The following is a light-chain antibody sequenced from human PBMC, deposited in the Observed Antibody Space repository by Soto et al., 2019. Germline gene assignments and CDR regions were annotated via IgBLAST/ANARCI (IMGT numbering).Light chain of an antibody. Sequence: QSVLTQPASVSGSPGQSITISCTGTSSDVGSYNLVSWYQQHPGKAPKLMIYGGSKRPSGVSNRFSGSKSGNTASLTISGLQAEDEADYYCCSYAGSSTRWVFGGGTKLTVL. CDR3: CSYAGSSTRWV. J-gene: IGLJ3*02. V-gene: IGLV2-23*01. CDR1: SSDVGSYNL. CDR2: GGS.